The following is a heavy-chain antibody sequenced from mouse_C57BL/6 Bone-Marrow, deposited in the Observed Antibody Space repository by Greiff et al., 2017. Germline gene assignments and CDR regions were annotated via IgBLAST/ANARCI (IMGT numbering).Heavy chain of an antibody. Sequence: QVQLQQSGAELVRPGTSVKVSCKASGYAFTNYLIEWVKQRPGQGLEWIGVINPGSGGTNYNEKFKGKATLTADKSSSTAYMQLSSLTSEDSAVYFCARSGYGSSYGAMDYWGQGTSVTVSS. CDR2: INPGSGGT. CDR3: ARSGYGSSYGAMDY. V-gene: IGHV1-54*01. D-gene: IGHD1-1*01. J-gene: IGHJ4*01. CDR1: GYAFTNYL.